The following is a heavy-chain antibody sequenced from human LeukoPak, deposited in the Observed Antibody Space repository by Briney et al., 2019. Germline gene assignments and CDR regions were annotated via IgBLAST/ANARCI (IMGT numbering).Heavy chain of an antibody. CDR1: GGSINNDDYY. J-gene: IGHJ6*02. D-gene: IGHD2-15*01. V-gene: IGHV4-30-4*01. CDR2: IYYSGST. CDR3: ARGGNSLGYCSGGSCYYYGMDV. Sequence: SETLSLTCTVSGGSINNDDYYWSWIRQPPGKGLEWIGYIYYSGSTYYNPSLKSRVTISVDTSKNQFSLKLSSVTAADTAVYYCARGGNSLGYCSGGSCYYYGMDVWGQGTTVTVSS.